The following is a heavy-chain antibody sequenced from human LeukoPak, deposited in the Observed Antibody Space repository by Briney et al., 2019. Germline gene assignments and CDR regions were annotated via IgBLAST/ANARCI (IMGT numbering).Heavy chain of an antibody. J-gene: IGHJ4*02. CDR1: GGSFSGYY. D-gene: IGHD3-22*01. Sequence: SETLSLTCAVYGGSFSGYYWSWIRQPPGKGLEWIGEINHSGSTNYNPSLKSRVTISVDTSKNQFSLKLSSVTAADTAVYYCARHLYSSGDFDYWGQGTLVTVSS. CDR3: ARHLYSSGDFDY. CDR2: INHSGST. V-gene: IGHV4-34*01.